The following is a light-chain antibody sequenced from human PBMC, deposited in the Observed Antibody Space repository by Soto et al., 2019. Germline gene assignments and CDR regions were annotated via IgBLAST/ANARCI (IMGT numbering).Light chain of an antibody. CDR3: CSYAGSYSPDV. J-gene: IGLJ1*01. CDR1: SSDVGGYNS. V-gene: IGLV2-11*01. CDR2: DVT. Sequence: QSALTQPRSVSGSPGQSVTISCAGTSSDVGGYNSVSWYQQHPGKAPKLIIYDVTKRPSGVPDRFSGSKSGNTASLTISGLQAEDEADYYCCSYAGSYSPDVFGTGTKLTVL.